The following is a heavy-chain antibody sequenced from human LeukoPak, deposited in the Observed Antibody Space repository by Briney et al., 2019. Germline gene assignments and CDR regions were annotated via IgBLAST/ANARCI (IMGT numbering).Heavy chain of an antibody. CDR2: ISAYNGNT. D-gene: IGHD5-18*01. CDR3: AKGRYNYGFHAFDI. J-gene: IGHJ3*02. CDR1: GYTFTSYG. Sequence: ASVKVSCKASGYTFTSYGISWVRQAPGQGLECMGWISAYNGNTNYAQKLQGRVTMTTDTSTSTAYMELRSLRADDTAVYYCAKGRYNYGFHAFDIWGQGTMVTVSS. V-gene: IGHV1-18*01.